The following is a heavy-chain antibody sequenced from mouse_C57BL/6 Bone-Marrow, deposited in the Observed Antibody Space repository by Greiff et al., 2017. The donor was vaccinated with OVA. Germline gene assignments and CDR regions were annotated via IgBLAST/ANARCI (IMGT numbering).Heavy chain of an antibody. D-gene: IGHD2-1*01. CDR1: GYTFTSYT. CDR3: ARKNGKDAMDY. CDR2: INPSSGYT. J-gene: IGHJ4*01. V-gene: IGHV1-4*01. Sequence: VMLVESGAELARPGASVKMSCKASGYTFTSYTMHWVKQRPGQGLEWIGYINPSSGYTKYNQKFKDKATLTADKSSSTAYMQLSSLTSEDSAVYYCARKNGKDAMDYWGQGTSVTVSS.